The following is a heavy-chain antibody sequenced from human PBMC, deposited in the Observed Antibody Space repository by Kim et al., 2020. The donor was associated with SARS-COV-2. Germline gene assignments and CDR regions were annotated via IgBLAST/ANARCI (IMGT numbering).Heavy chain of an antibody. Sequence: SYSPSFQGQVTISADKSSSTAYLQWSSLKASDTAMYYCARHGDSGDWFDPWGQGTLVTVSA. CDR3: ARHGDSGDWFDP. J-gene: IGHJ5*02. D-gene: IGHD2-21*02. V-gene: IGHV5-51*01.